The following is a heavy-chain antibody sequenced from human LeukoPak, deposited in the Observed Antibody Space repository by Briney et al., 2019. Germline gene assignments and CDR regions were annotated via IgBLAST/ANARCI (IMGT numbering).Heavy chain of an antibody. Sequence: PSETLSLTCSVSGGSVSSSSYYWGWVRQPPGKGLEWIGSIYYSGSNYYNPSLKSRVTISVDTSKNQFSLKLSSVTAADTAVYYCASAYCGGDCHLLPSDYWGQGTLVTVSS. CDR2: IYYSGSN. CDR3: ASAYCGGDCHLLPSDY. CDR1: GGSVSSSSYY. V-gene: IGHV4-39*01. D-gene: IGHD2-21*02. J-gene: IGHJ4*02.